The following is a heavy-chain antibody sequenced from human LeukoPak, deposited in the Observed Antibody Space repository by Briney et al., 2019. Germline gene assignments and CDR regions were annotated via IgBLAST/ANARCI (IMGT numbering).Heavy chain of an antibody. CDR3: AHAVPGAEGFAY. CDR1: GFSLSTSGLG. V-gene: IGHV2-5*02. Sequence: ESGPTLVNPTQTLTLTCTFSGFSLSTSGLGVAWIRQPPGKALEWLALIYGDDNKRYNPSLRSRLIITKDTSKNQVVLTMTNMDPLDKATYYCAHAVPGAEGFAYWGQGILVTVSS. J-gene: IGHJ4*02. CDR2: IYGDDNK. D-gene: IGHD1-14*01.